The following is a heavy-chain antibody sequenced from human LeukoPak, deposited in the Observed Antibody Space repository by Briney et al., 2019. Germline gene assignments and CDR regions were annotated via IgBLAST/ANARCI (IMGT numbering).Heavy chain of an antibody. Sequence: NPGGSLRLSCAASGFTFSDYYMSWIRQAPGKGLEWVSYISSSGSTIYYADSVKGRFTISRDNAKNSLYLQMNSLRVEDTAVYYCARVRRQQADDYWGQGTLVTVSS. CDR2: ISSSGSTI. J-gene: IGHJ4*02. V-gene: IGHV3-11*01. D-gene: IGHD6-13*01. CDR3: ARVRRQQADDY. CDR1: GFTFSDYY.